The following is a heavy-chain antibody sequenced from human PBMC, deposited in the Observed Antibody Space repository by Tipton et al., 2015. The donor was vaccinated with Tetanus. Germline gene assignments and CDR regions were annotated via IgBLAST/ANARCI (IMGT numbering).Heavy chain of an antibody. CDR3: AREETRHGYNTFDS. CDR1: GGSVNAGTYY. D-gene: IGHD5-24*01. Sequence: GLVKPSETLSLTCSVSGGSVNAGTYYWAWVRQPPGKGLEWVSVTYTGGSTDFADSVKGRFSISRDNSKNTLYLQMNSLRAEDTAVYFCAREETRHGYNTFDSWGQGTPVTVSS. CDR2: TYTGGST. J-gene: IGHJ4*02. V-gene: IGHV3-53*01.